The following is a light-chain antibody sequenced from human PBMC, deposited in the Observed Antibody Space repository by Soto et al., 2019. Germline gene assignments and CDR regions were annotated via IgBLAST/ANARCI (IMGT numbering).Light chain of an antibody. Sequence: DIELTQSPATLSLSPGERATLSCRASQSVSSNLAWYQQKPGQAPRLLIYGASSRATGIPDRFSGSGSGTDFTLTISRLEPEDFAVYYCQQYGSSPALAFGGGTKVDIK. J-gene: IGKJ4*01. CDR1: QSVSSN. V-gene: IGKV3-20*01. CDR2: GAS. CDR3: QQYGSSPALA.